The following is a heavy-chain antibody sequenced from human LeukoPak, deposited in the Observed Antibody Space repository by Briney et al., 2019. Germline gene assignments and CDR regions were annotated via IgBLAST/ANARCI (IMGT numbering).Heavy chain of an antibody. J-gene: IGHJ4*02. CDR1: GYTFTGYY. CDR3: ARAIYYDSSGYYFPLGY. V-gene: IGHV1-2*04. Sequence: ASVKVSCKAPGYTFTGYYMHWVRQAPGQGLEWMGWTNPNSGGTNYAQKFQGWVTMTRDTSISTAYMELSRLRSDDTAVYYCARAIYYDSSGYYFPLGYWGQGTLVTVSS. CDR2: TNPNSGGT. D-gene: IGHD3-22*01.